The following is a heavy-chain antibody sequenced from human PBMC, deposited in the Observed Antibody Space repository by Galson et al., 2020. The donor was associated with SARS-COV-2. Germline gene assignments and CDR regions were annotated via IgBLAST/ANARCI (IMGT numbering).Heavy chain of an antibody. V-gene: IGHV4-59*11. CDR2: VYYSGST. CDR3: AREEGDTSSDSVDI. J-gene: IGHJ3*02. CDR1: GGSINRHY. D-gene: IGHD2-21*02. Sequence: SETLSLTCAVSGGSINRHYWNWIRQPPGMGLEWIGFVYYSGSTNYNPSLKSRVTISVDTSKNQFSLKLSSVTAADTAVYYCAREEGDTSSDSVDIWGQGTMVTVSS.